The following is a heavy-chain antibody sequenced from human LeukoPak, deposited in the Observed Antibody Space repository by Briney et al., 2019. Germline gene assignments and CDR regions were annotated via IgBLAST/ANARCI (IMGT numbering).Heavy chain of an antibody. CDR3: ARNIPNSWLFPRVFWFDP. CDR2: IYYSGST. D-gene: IGHD2-21*01. J-gene: IGHJ5*02. CDR1: GGSISSSNYY. V-gene: IGHV4-39*01. Sequence: PSETLSLTCTVSGGSISSSNYYWAWIRHPPGKGLEWIGSIYYSGSTFYNPSLQSRVTFFVDVSKNQFSLRLSSVTAADTAAYFCARNIPNSWLFPRVFWFDPWGKGT.